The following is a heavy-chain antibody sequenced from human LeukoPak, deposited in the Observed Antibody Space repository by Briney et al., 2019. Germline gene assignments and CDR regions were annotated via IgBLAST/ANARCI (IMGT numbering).Heavy chain of an antibody. CDR2: INPSGGST. J-gene: IGHJ5*02. D-gene: IGHD6-13*01. CDR3: AREGIAAAGTGNWFDP. CDR1: GFTFTAYH. V-gene: IGHV1-46*01. Sequence: GASVKVSCKASGFTFTAYHMHWVRQAPGQGLEWMGIINPSGGSTSYAQKFQGRVTMTRDMYTSTVYMELSSLRSEDTAVYYCAREGIAAAGTGNWFDPWGQGTLVTVSS.